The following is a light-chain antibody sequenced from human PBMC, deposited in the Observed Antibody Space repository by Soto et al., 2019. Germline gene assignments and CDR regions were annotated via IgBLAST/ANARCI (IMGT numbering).Light chain of an antibody. V-gene: IGKV3-20*01. CDR2: GAS. Sequence: EIVLTQSPGTLSLSPGEMATLSCRASQSVSNNYLAWYQQKPGQAPTLLISGASTRATGIPDRFSGSGSGTDFTLTISRLEPEDFAVYLCHQYGSSPFMHTFGQGTKLEIK. CDR1: QSVSNNY. CDR3: HQYGSSPFMHT. J-gene: IGKJ2*01.